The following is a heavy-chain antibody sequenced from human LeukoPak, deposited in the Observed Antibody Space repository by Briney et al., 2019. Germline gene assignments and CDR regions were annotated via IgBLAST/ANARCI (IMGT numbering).Heavy chain of an antibody. CDR2: VYLTGST. V-gene: IGHV4-59*01. CDR1: GGSISSYY. CDR3: ARGPHFDY. J-gene: IGHJ4*02. Sequence: SETLSLTCTVSGGSISSYYWNWIRQPPGKGLEWIGYVYLTGSTNYNPSLKSRVTISVDTSKNQFSLKLTSVTAADTAVYYCARGPHFDYWGQGTLVTVSS.